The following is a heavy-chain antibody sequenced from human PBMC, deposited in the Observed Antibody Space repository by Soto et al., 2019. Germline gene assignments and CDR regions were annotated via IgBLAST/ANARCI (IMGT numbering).Heavy chain of an antibody. V-gene: IGHV3-30-3*01. CDR1: GFTFSSYA. CDR2: ISYDGINK. CDR3: ARVGSSWSFDY. J-gene: IGHJ4*02. D-gene: IGHD6-13*01. Sequence: GGSLRLSCATSGFTFSSYALHWVRQAPGKGLEWVALISYDGINKYYADSVKGRFTISRDNSKNTLYLQMNSLRAEDTAVYYCARVGSSWSFDYWGQGTLVTVSS.